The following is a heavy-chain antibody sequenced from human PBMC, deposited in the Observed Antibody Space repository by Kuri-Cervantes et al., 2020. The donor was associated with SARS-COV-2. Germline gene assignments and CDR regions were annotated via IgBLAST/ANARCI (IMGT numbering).Heavy chain of an antibody. Sequence: GGSLRLSCAASGFNFSRADMHWVRQAPGKGLEWVAFISYDGKHKKRIGSGKGRFAISRDNSQNTLLLQMTSLRSEDTAMYYCAKDHFGVHDFWGQGTLVTVSS. CDR3: AKDHFGVHDF. CDR1: GFNFSRAD. D-gene: IGHD2-21*01. V-gene: IGHV3-30*18. J-gene: IGHJ4*02. CDR2: ISYDGKHK.